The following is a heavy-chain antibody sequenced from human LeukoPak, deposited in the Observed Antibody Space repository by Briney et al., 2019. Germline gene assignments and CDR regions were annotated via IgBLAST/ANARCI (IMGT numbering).Heavy chain of an antibody. Sequence: GGSLRLSCAASGFTFNTYWMTWVRQAPGRGLGWVANINQDGGEKYYVDSVKGRFTISRDNAKNSLYLQMNSLRAEDTAVYYCARVARGFWSGYFDYWGQGTLVTVSS. CDR1: GFTFNTYW. CDR3: ARVARGFWSGYFDY. D-gene: IGHD3-3*01. V-gene: IGHV3-7*01. CDR2: INQDGGEK. J-gene: IGHJ4*02.